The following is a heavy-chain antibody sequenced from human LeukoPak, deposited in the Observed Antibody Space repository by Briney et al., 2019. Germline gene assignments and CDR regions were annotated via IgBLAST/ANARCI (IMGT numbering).Heavy chain of an antibody. J-gene: IGHJ3*02. D-gene: IGHD3-22*01. Sequence: SQTLSLTCTVSGGSISSGGYYWSWIRQPPGKGLEWIGYIYHSGSTYYNPSLKSRVTISVDRSKNQFSLKLSSVTAADTAVYYCARVSKWLFDAFDIWGQGTMVTVSS. CDR3: ARVSKWLFDAFDI. V-gene: IGHV4-30-2*01. CDR1: GGSISSGGYY. CDR2: IYHSGST.